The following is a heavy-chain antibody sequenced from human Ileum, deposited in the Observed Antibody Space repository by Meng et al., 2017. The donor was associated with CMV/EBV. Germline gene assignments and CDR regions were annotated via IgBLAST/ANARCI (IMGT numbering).Heavy chain of an antibody. J-gene: IGHJ4*02. CDR1: GYTFTSYY. CDR3: ARSSATAIGSSYYYDSSGYYDY. Sequence: ASVKVSCKASGYTFTSYYMHWVRQAPGQGLEWMGIINPSGGSTSYAQKFQGRVTMTRDTSTSTVYMELSSLRSEDTAVYYWARSSATAIGSSYYYDSSGYYDYWGQGTLVTVSS. V-gene: IGHV1-46*01. D-gene: IGHD3-22*01. CDR2: INPSGGST.